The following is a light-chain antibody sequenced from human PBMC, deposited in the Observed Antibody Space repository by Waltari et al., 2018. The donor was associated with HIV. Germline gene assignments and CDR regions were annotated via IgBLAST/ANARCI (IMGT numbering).Light chain of an antibody. CDR3: LAWDTNLGGWV. J-gene: IGLJ3*02. Sequence: LTPPPSLSTVSGQTATVPRLGDNTQVHHPAAHWVHPRQRHPPQLPSHRNNNRPAGVSERFSASSAGDTTFLTISGLQSEDEADYFCLAWDTNLGGWVFGGGTHLTV. CDR1: NTQVHHPA. V-gene: IGLV10-54*04. CDR2: RNN.